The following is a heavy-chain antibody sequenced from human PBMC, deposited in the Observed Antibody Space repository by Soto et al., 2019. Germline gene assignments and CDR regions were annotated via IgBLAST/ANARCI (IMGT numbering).Heavy chain of an antibody. D-gene: IGHD2-21*02. V-gene: IGHV4-59*08. Sequence: QVQLQESGPGLVKPSETLSLTCTVSSGSISSYYWSWIRQPPGKGLEWIGYIYYTGSTNYNPSLKSRVTISVDTSKNHFSLKLNSVTAADTAVYYCARLPPYCGGDCYSDYWGQGTLVTVSS. CDR2: IYYTGST. CDR1: SGSISSYY. CDR3: ARLPPYCGGDCYSDY. J-gene: IGHJ4*02.